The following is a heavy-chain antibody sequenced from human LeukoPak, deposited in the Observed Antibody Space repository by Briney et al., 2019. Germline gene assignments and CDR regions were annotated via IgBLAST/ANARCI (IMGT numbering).Heavy chain of an antibody. J-gene: IGHJ4*02. Sequence: ASVTVSCTVSGFIFSGYFLHWVRRAPGQGLEWMGGINPHSGDTNYAQTFQGRVTMTRDTSISTASMQLTRLRSDDTAVYYCARLSDFSDSSGYPYYLDFWGQGTLVTVSS. V-gene: IGHV1-2*02. CDR1: GFIFSGYF. D-gene: IGHD3-22*01. CDR3: ARLSDFSDSSGYPYYLDF. CDR2: INPHSGDT.